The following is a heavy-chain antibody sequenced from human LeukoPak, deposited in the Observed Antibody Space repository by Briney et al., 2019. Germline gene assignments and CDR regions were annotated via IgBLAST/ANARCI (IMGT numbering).Heavy chain of an antibody. CDR3: AKAMSRYRGPFDF. D-gene: IGHD3-10*01. Sequence: GGSLRLSCAASGFTFSSYGMHWVRQAPGKGLEWVAVISYDGSNKYYADSVKGRFTISRDNSKNTLYLQMNSLRAKDTAVYYCAKAMSRYRGPFDFWGQGTLVSVSS. V-gene: IGHV3-30*18. CDR2: ISYDGSNK. J-gene: IGHJ4*02. CDR1: GFTFSSYG.